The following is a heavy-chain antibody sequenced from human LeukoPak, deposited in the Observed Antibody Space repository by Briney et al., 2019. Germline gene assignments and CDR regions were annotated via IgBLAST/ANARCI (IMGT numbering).Heavy chain of an antibody. J-gene: IGHJ4*02. CDR2: IIPIFGTA. D-gene: IGHD3-10*01. CDR1: GGIFSSYA. CDR3: ACVLRGSGSYPIYYYFDY. V-gene: IGHV1-69*05. Sequence: SVKVSCKASGGIFSSYAISWVRQAPGQGLEWMGGIIPIFGTANYAQKFQGRGTITTDESTSTAYMELSSLRSEDTAVYYCACVLRGSGSYPIYYYFDYWGQGTLVTVSS.